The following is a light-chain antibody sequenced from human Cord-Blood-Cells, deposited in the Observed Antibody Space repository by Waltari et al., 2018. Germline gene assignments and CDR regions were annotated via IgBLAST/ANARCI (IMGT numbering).Light chain of an antibody. CDR1: KLGDKY. V-gene: IGLV3-1*01. CDR2: QDS. CDR3: QAWDSSTVV. Sequence: SYELTQPPSVSGSPGKTANITCSGDKLGDKYACWYQQKPGQSPVLVIYQDSKRPPGIPERFSGSNSGNTATLTISGTQAMDEADYYCQAWDSSTVVFGGGTKLTVL. J-gene: IGLJ2*01.